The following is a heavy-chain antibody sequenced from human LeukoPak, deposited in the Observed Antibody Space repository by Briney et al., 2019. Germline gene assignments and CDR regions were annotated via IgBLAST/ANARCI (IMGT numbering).Heavy chain of an antibody. V-gene: IGHV1-69*13. J-gene: IGHJ4*02. CDR3: ASYRGYCSSTSCYGGYFDY. CDR1: GGTFSSYA. Sequence: SVKVSCKASGGTFSSYAISWVRQAPGQGLEWMGGIIPIFGTANYAQKFQGRVTITADESTSTAYMELSSLRSEDTAVYYCASYRGYCSSTSCYGGYFDYWGQGTLVTVSS. CDR2: IIPIFGTA. D-gene: IGHD2-2*03.